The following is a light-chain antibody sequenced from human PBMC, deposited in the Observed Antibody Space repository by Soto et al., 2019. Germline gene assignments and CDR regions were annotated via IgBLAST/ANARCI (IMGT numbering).Light chain of an antibody. Sequence: DIQMTHSPSTLSASVVDRVTITCRSSQTISIWLAWYQQKPGKAPNLLIYAAASFEIGVPSRFSGSGSGTEFTLTIRSLQPDDFATYYCQQYKSYSPLTFGQGTKVDIK. CDR3: QQYKSYSPLT. CDR1: QTISIW. V-gene: IGKV1-5*01. J-gene: IGKJ1*01. CDR2: AAA.